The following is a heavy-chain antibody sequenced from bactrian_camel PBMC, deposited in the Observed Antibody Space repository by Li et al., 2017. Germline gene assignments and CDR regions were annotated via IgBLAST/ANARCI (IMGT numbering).Heavy chain of an antibody. CDR2: IDTRGSV. J-gene: IGHJ4*01. V-gene: IGHV3S53*01. Sequence: QVQLVESGGDSVQAGGSLRLSCEASGGTYNTYRSYCMAWFRQPPGKSREGVAAIDTRGSVTIADSVKGRFSISRDNAMNTVYLQMNGLKPEDTAVYYCAKDGVGWYADYWGQGTQVTVS. CDR3: AKDGVGWYADY. D-gene: IGHD6*01. CDR1: GGTYNTYRSYC.